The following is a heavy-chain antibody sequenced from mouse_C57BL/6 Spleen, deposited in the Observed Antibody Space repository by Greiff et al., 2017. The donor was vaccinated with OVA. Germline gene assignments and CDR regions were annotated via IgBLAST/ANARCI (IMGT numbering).Heavy chain of an antibody. J-gene: IGHJ4*01. CDR1: GYTFTDYN. CDR3: ARDSSRNYAMDY. V-gene: IGHV1-18*01. Sequence: EVQLQESGPELVKPGASVKIPCKASGYTFTDYNMDWVKQSHGKSLEWIGDINPNNGGTIYNQKFKGKATLTVDKSSSTAYMELRSLTSEDTAVYYCARDSSRNYAMDYWGQGTSVTVSS. D-gene: IGHD3-2*02. CDR2: INPNNGGT.